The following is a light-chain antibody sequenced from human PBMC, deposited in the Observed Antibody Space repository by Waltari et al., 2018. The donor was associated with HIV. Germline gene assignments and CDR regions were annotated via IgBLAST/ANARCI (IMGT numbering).Light chain of an antibody. CDR3: QSYDSSLTGSV. V-gene: IGLV1-40*01. J-gene: IGLJ2*01. Sequence: QSVLTQPPSVSGAPGQRVTISCTGSSSNIGAGYDVHWYQQVPGTAPKLLIYGNKNRPSGVPDRFSASQSGASPSLAITGLQAEDEADYYCQSYDSSLTGSVFGGGTKLTVL. CDR1: SSNIGAGYD. CDR2: GNK.